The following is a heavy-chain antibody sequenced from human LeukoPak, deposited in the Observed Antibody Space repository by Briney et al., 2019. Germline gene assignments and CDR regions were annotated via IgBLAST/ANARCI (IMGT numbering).Heavy chain of an antibody. CDR3: ARDVGGIGDFDY. Sequence: RPSETLSLTCTVSGGSISSYYWSWIRQPPGKGLEWIGYIYYSGSTSYNPSLKSRVTISVDTSKNQFSLKLSSVTAADTAVYYCARDVGGIGDFDYWGQGTLVTVSS. J-gene: IGHJ4*02. CDR2: IYYSGST. D-gene: IGHD1-26*01. CDR1: GGSISSYY. V-gene: IGHV4-59*01.